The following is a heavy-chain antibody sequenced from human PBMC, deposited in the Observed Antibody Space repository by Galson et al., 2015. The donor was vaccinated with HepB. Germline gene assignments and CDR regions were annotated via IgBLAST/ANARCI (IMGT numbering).Heavy chain of an antibody. J-gene: IGHJ4*02. CDR3: ARGYGSGSYYYHY. V-gene: IGHV1-69*13. CDR1: GDTFSRYA. D-gene: IGHD3-10*01. Sequence: SVKVSCKASGDTFSRYAISWVRQAPGQGLAWMGGIIPLFGTANYAQNFRGRVTITADESTSTAYMELSSLRSEDTAVYYCARGYGSGSYYYHYWGQGTLVTVSS. CDR2: IIPLFGTA.